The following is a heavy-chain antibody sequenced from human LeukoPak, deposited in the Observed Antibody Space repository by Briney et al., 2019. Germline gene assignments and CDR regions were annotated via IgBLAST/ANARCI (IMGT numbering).Heavy chain of an antibody. V-gene: IGHV4-4*07. D-gene: IGHD3-22*01. CDR2: IHTSGST. CDR3: ARDRYYYDSSARYFDY. J-gene: IGHJ4*02. Sequence: SETLSLTCTVSGGSISSYYWSWIRQPAGKGLEWIGRIHTSGSTNYSPSLKSRVTMSVDTSKNQFSLKLSSVTAADTAVYYCARDRYYYDSSARYFDYWGQGTLVTVSS. CDR1: GGSISSYY.